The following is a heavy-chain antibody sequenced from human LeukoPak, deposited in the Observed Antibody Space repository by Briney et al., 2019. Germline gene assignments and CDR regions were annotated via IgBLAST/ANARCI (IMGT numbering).Heavy chain of an antibody. CDR3: AKRGVVIRVILVGFHKEAYYFDS. V-gene: IGHV3-23*01. D-gene: IGHD3-10*01. J-gene: IGHJ4*02. CDR1: GITLSSYG. Sequence: GGPLRLTCAVSGITLSSYGMSWVRQAPGKGLEWVAGISGSGGSTNYADSVKGRFTISRDSAKNTLYLQMNRLRAGDTAVYFCAKRGVVIRVILVGFHKEAYYFDSWGQGALVTVSS. CDR2: ISGSGGST.